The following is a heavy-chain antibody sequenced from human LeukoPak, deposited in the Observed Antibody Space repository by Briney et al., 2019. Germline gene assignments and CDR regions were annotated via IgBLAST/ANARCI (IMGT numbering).Heavy chain of an antibody. CDR1: GGSIRNSSFY. CDR3: ARGRGKSRDLDY. CDR2: IYNSGTT. D-gene: IGHD3-16*01. V-gene: IGHV4-39*01. J-gene: IGHJ4*02. Sequence: PSETLSLTCAVSGGSIRNSSFYWGWICQPPGKGLEWIASIYNSGTTYYNPSIKSRITIFVDTSKNQVSLKLRSVTAADTAVYYCARGRGKSRDLDYWGQGTLVTVSS.